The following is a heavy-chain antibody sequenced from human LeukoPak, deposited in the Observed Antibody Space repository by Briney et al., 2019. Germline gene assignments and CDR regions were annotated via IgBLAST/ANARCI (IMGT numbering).Heavy chain of an antibody. J-gene: IGHJ6*02. D-gene: IGHD2-8*01. V-gene: IGHV5-51*01. Sequence: GESLKISCKGSGYSFTSYWIAWVRQMPGKGLEWMGIIYPGDSDTRYSPSFRGQVTISADKSISTAYLQWSSLKASDTAVYYCARHQSNGLDRHRSAMDVWGQGTTVTVSS. CDR1: GYSFTSYW. CDR3: ARHQSNGLDRHRSAMDV. CDR2: IYPGDSDT.